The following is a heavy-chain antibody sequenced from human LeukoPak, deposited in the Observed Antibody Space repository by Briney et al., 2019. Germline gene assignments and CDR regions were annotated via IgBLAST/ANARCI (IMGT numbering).Heavy chain of an antibody. J-gene: IGHJ4*02. CDR3: GRGLRYSESYVVEY. CDR2: IYYTAGS. Sequence: SETLSLTCTVSGGSFTADNYFWSWTRQPPGEGLEWIGYIYYTAGSYYNPSLKSRVTMSIDASTNQLSLKLNSVTAADTAVYHCGRGLRYSESYVVEYWGLGTLVTVSS. CDR1: GGSFTADNYF. D-gene: IGHD5-12*01. V-gene: IGHV4-30-4*08.